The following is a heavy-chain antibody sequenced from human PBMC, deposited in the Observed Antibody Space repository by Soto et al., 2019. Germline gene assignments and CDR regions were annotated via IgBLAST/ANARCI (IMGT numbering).Heavy chain of an antibody. J-gene: IGHJ5*02. D-gene: IGHD4-17*01. CDR1: GGSISSSSYY. CDR3: AELGDLYGDSWFDP. CDR2: IYYSGST. Sequence: SETLSLTCTVSGGSISSSSYYWGWIRQPPGKGLEWIGSIYYSGSTYYNPSLKSRVTISVDTSKNQFSLKLSSVTAADTAVYYCAELGDLYGDSWFDPWGQGTLVTVSS. V-gene: IGHV4-39*01.